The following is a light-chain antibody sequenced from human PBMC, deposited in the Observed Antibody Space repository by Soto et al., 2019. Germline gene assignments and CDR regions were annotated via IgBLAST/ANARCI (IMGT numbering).Light chain of an antibody. CDR1: QSVSSY. V-gene: IGKV3-11*01. CDR2: DAS. J-gene: IGKJ2*01. CDR3: QQRTTWPL. Sequence: EIVLTQSPATLSLSPGERATLSCRASQSVSSYLAWYQQKPGQAPRLLIYDASNRATGIPARFSGSGSGTDSPLTISSLEPEDFAFYYCQQRTTWPLFGRGTKRKIK.